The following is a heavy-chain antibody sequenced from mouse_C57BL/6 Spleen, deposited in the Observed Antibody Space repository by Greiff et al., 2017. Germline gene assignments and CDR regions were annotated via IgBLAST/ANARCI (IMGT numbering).Heavy chain of an antibody. J-gene: IGHJ2*01. Sequence: QVQLQQPGAELVMPGASVKLSCKASGYTFTSYWMHWVKPRPGQGLEWIGEIDPYDSYTNYNQKFKGKYTLTVDKSSSTAYMQLSSLTSEDSAVYNCARLENDGDSGYFDYWGQGTTVTVSS. CDR2: IDPYDSYT. D-gene: IGHD2-13*01. CDR1: GYTFTSYW. V-gene: IGHV1-69*01. CDR3: ARLENDGDSGYFDY.